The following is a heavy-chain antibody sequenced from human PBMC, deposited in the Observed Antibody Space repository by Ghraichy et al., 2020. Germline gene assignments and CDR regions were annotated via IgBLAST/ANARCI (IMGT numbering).Heavy chain of an antibody. CDR1: GFPFTNYA. J-gene: IGHJ6*03. D-gene: IGHD2-2*01. V-gene: IGHV1-18*01. Sequence: ASVKVSFKASGFPFTNYAITWVRQAPGQGLEWMGWISAYNGDTIYAQKFQGRVTMTADTPTSTAYMELRSLRSDDTAVYYCARFSQLLPYYYYYMDVWGKGTTVTVSS. CDR3: ARFSQLLPYYYYYMDV. CDR2: ISAYNGDT.